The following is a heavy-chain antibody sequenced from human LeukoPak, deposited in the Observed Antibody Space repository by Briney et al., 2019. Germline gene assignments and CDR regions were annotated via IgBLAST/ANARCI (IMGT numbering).Heavy chain of an antibody. CDR2: IKQDGSEK. D-gene: IGHD3-10*01. V-gene: IGHV3-7*03. Sequence: QTGGSLRLSCAAPGFTFSSYWMSWVRQAPGKGLEWVANIKQDGSEKYYVDSVKGRFTISRDNAKNSLYLQMNSLRAEDTAAYYCARQQAGGYYGHWGQGTLVTVSS. J-gene: IGHJ4*02. CDR1: GFTFSSYW. CDR3: ARQQAGGYYGH.